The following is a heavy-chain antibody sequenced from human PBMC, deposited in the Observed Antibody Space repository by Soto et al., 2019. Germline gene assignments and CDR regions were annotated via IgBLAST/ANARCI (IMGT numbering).Heavy chain of an antibody. J-gene: IGHJ5*02. D-gene: IGHD3-10*01. CDR2: ISAYNGNT. CDR1: GYTFSTYG. V-gene: IGHV1-18*04. Sequence: QVQLVQSGAEVKKPGASVKVSCRASGYTFSTYGISWVRQAPGQRLEWMGWISAYNGNTNYAQNFQGRVSMTTDIPTSTAYLELRSLTSDATAVYYCARMDLTGRWFDPWGQGPLVTVSS. CDR3: ARMDLTGRWFDP.